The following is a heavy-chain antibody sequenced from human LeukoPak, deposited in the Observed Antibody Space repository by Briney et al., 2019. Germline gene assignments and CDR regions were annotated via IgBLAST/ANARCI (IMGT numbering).Heavy chain of an antibody. CDR2: IYPGDSDT. CDR1: GYSFTSYW. D-gene: IGHD6-13*01. V-gene: IGHV5-51*01. Sequence: GESLKISCKGSGYSFTSYWIGWVRQMPGKGLEWMGIIYPGDSDTRYSPSFQGQVTISADKSISTAYLQWSSLKASDTAMYYCARRGIAAAETYYFDYWGQGTLVTVSS. J-gene: IGHJ4*02. CDR3: ARRGIAAAETYYFDY.